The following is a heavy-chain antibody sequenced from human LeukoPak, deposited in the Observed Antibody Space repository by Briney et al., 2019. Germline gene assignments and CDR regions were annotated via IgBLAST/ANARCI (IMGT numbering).Heavy chain of an antibody. CDR3: VMSEGNWFDP. D-gene: IGHD3-10*02. Sequence: PGGSLRLSCAASGFTFSSYAMHWVRQAPGKGLEWVAVISYDGSNKYYADSVKGRFTISRDNSKNTLYLQMNSLRAEDTAVYYCVMSEGNWFDPWGQGTLVTVSS. J-gene: IGHJ5*02. CDR2: ISYDGSNK. CDR1: GFTFSSYA. V-gene: IGHV3-30-3*01.